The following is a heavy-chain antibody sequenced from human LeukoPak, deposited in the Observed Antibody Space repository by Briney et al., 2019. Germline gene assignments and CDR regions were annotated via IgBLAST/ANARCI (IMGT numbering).Heavy chain of an antibody. CDR3: ARGPHVMYYDFWSGYYYYFDY. CDR2: MNPNSGNT. Sequence: GASVKVSCKASGGTFSSYAISRVRQATGQGLEWMGWMNPNSGNTGYAQKFQGRVTITRNTSISTAYMELSSLRSEDTAVYYCARGPHVMYYDFWSGYYYYFDYWGQGTLVTVSS. CDR1: GGTFSSYA. D-gene: IGHD3-3*01. J-gene: IGHJ4*02. V-gene: IGHV1-8*03.